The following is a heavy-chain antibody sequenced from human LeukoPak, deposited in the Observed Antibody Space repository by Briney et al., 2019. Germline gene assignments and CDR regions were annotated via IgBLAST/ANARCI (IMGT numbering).Heavy chain of an antibody. Sequence: GGSLRLSCAASGFTFSSYWMSWVRQAPGKGLEWVSAISGSGGSTYYADSVKGRFTISRDNSKNTLYLQMNSLRAEDTAVYYCAKDQEQQLVRGVFDYWGQGTLVTVSS. V-gene: IGHV3-23*01. CDR2: ISGSGGST. CDR1: GFTFSSYW. CDR3: AKDQEQQLVRGVFDY. J-gene: IGHJ4*02. D-gene: IGHD6-13*01.